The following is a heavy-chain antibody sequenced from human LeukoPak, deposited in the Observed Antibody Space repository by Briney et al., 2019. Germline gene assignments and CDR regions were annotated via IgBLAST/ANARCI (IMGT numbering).Heavy chain of an antibody. J-gene: IGHJ4*02. D-gene: IGHD3-22*01. CDR2: FDSEDGEI. CDR3: ATANRLTRDSSGYYPDS. V-gene: IGHV1-24*01. Sequence: ASVKVSCEVSGYTLTELSTHWVRQAPGKGLEWMGGFDSEDGEIVYAQNFQGRVTMTEDTSTDTAYMELSSLRSEDTAIYYCATANRLTRDSSGYYPDSWGQGTLVTVSS. CDR1: GYTLTELS.